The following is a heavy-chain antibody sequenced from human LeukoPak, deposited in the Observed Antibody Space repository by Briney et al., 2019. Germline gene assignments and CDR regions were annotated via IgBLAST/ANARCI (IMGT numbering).Heavy chain of an antibody. CDR2: ISAAGDST. Sequence: PGGSLRLSCAASGFTFSSYGMHWVRQAPGKGLEWVSTISAAGDSTYYSDSVKGRFTVSRDNSKSALFLQMNSLRAEDTAVYYCAKELSVGNTGDTFDIWGQGTMVTVFS. D-gene: IGHD1-1*01. CDR1: GFTFSSYG. V-gene: IGHV3-NL1*01. J-gene: IGHJ3*02. CDR3: AKELSVGNTGDTFDI.